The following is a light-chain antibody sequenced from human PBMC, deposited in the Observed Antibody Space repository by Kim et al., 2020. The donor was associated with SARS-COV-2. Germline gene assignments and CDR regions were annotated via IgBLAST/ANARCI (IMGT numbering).Light chain of an antibody. CDR2: EVS. J-gene: IGLJ1*01. CDR3: SSYTSYSTYV. V-gene: IGLV2-18*02. CDR1: TSDVGSYNH. Sequence: LTQPPSVSGSPGQSVTISCTGTTSDVGSYNHVSWYQQPPGTAPKLMIFEVSNRPSGVPDRFSGSKSGNTASLTISGLQAEDEADYYCSSYTSYSTYVFGTGTKVTVL.